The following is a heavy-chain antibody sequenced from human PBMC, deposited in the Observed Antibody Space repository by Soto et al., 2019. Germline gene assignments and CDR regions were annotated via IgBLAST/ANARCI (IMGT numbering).Heavy chain of an antibody. D-gene: IGHD2-15*01. J-gene: IGHJ6*02. V-gene: IGHV3-48*03. CDR3: ARDRRKGDIVVVVAATPYYYYGMDV. CDR2: ISSSGSTI. Sequence: GGPLRLSCAASGFTFRSYEMNWVRQAPGKGLEWVSYISSSGSTIYYADSVKGRFTISRDNAKNSLYLQMNSLRAEDTAVYYCARDRRKGDIVVVVAATPYYYYGMDVWGQGTTVTVSS. CDR1: GFTFRSYE.